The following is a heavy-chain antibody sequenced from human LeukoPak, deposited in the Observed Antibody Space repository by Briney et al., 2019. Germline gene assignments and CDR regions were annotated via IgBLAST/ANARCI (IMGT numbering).Heavy chain of an antibody. J-gene: IGHJ4*02. CDR3: AKNLDSSGYYLFDY. CDR1: GFTFSSYA. CDR2: ISGSGGST. Sequence: GGSLRLSCAAYGFTFSSYAMSWVRQAPGKGLEWVSAISGSGGSTYYADSVKGRFTISRDNSKNTLYLQMNSLRAEDPAVYYCAKNLDSSGYYLFDYWGQGTLVTVSS. D-gene: IGHD3-22*01. V-gene: IGHV3-23*01.